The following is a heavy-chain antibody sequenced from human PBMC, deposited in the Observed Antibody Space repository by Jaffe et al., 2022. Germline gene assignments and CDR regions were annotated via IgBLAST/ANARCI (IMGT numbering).Heavy chain of an antibody. Sequence: QLQLQESGPGLVKPSETLSLTCTVSGGSISSSSYYWGWIRQPPGKGLEWIGSIYYSGSTYYNPSLKSRVTISVDTSKNQFSLKLSSVTAADTAVYYCARQETVRFRELWWFDPWGQGTLVTVSS. V-gene: IGHV4-39*01. CDR2: IYYSGST. CDR3: ARQETVRFRELWWFDP. CDR1: GGSISSSSYY. D-gene: IGHD3-10*01. J-gene: IGHJ5*02.